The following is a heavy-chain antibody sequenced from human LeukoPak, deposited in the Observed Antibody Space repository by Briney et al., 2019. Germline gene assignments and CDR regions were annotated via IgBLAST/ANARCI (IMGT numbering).Heavy chain of an antibody. J-gene: IGHJ4*02. V-gene: IGHV3-15*01. CDR3: TTDYYGSGSPI. CDR1: GFTFSNAW. CDR2: IKSKTDGGTT. D-gene: IGHD3-10*01. Sequence: GRSLRLSCAASGFTFSNAWMSWVRQAPGKGLEWVGRIKSKTDGGTTDYAAPVKGRFTISRDDSKNTLYLQMNSLKTEDTAVYYCTTDYYGSGSPIWGQGTLVTVSS.